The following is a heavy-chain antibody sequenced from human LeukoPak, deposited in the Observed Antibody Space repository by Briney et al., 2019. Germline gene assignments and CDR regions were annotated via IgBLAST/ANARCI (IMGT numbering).Heavy chain of an antibody. CDR1: GGSFSGYY. D-gene: IGHD4-11*01. Sequence: PSETLSLTCAVYGGSFSGYYWSWIRQPPGKGLEWIGEIKHSGSTNYNPSLKSRVTISVDTSKNQFSLKLSSVTAADTAVYYCARGLQTTPYVSYFDYWGQGTLVTVSS. J-gene: IGHJ4*02. CDR2: IKHSGST. V-gene: IGHV4-34*01. CDR3: ARGLQTTPYVSYFDY.